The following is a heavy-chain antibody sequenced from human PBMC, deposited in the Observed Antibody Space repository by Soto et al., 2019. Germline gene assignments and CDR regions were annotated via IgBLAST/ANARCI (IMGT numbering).Heavy chain of an antibody. D-gene: IGHD3-16*01. J-gene: IGHJ4*02. V-gene: IGHV2-5*02. CDR2: IYWDVDK. CDR3: AQIATSLETRGEFNF. Sequence: QITLKESGPTLVKPTQTLTLTCTFSGFSLSTTAVGVGWIRQPPGKALECLAFIYWDVDKRYSPSLKGRLTVTKDTSKIQVVLTTTDMGPVVTATYYCAQIATSLETRGEFNFWGQGTLVTVSS. CDR1: GFSLSTTAVG.